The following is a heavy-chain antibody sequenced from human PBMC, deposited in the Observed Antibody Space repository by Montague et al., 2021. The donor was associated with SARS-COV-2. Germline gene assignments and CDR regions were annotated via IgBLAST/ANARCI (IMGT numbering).Heavy chain of an antibody. CDR3: AKDQVYSGSYFAD. J-gene: IGHJ4*02. Sequence: SLSLSCAASGFTFSSYAMHWVRQAPGKGLEWVSAITGSGGGTYYAGSVKGRFTISKDNSKNMLYLQMNSLRAEDTAVYYCAKDQVYSGSYFADWGQGTLVTVSS. D-gene: IGHD1-26*01. CDR1: GFTFSSYA. CDR2: ITGSGGGT. V-gene: IGHV3-23*01.